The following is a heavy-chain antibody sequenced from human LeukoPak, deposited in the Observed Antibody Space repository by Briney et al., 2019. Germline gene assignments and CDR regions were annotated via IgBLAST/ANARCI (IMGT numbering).Heavy chain of an antibody. CDR1: GFTFSSYG. V-gene: IGHV3-30*02. CDR2: IRYDGSNK. Sequence: GGSLRLSCAASGFTFSSYGMHWVRQAPGKGLEWVAFIRYDGSNKYYADSVKGRFTISRDNSKNTLYLQMNSLRADDTAVYYCARVTPVAGGYDALDAFDIWGQGTMVTVSS. J-gene: IGHJ3*02. CDR3: ARVTPVAGGYDALDAFDI. D-gene: IGHD5-12*01.